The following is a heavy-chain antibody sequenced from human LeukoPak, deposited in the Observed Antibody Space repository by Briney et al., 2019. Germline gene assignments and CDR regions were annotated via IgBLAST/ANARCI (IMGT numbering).Heavy chain of an antibody. CDR1: GGSISSSSYY. Sequence: PSETLSLTCTVSGGSISSSSYYWGWIRQPPGKGLEWIGSFYYSGSTYYNPSLKSRVTISVDTSKNQFSLKLSSVTAADTAVYYCARDASLYHIAVAGRRVYFDYWGQGTLVTVSS. D-gene: IGHD6-13*01. V-gene: IGHV4-39*02. CDR3: ARDASLYHIAVAGRRVYFDY. J-gene: IGHJ4*02. CDR2: FYYSGST.